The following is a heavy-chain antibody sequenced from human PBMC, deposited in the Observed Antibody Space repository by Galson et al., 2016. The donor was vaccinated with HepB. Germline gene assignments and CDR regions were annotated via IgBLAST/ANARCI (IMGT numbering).Heavy chain of an antibody. CDR3: AKDVYGSGSYTEGIFDC. CDR1: GFTFSNYV. Sequence: SLRLSCAASGFTFSNYVMHWVRQAPGKGLEWVADISYDGNGKYYADSVKGRFTISRDNSNNMLYLQMNSLRSEDTAVYYCAKDVYGSGSYTEGIFDCWGQGTLVTVSS. V-gene: IGHV3-30*18. CDR2: ISYDGNGK. J-gene: IGHJ4*02. D-gene: IGHD3-10*01.